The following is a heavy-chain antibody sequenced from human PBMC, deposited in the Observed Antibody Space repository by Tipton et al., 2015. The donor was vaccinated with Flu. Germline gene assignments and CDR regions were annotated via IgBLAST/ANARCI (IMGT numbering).Heavy chain of an antibody. V-gene: IGHV4-4*07. CDR1: GGSINRYY. CDR2: THTNGNT. J-gene: IGHJ4*02. Sequence: TLSLTCNVSGGSINRYYWSWIRQSVGKGPEWIGRTHTNGNTNYNSSFGSRLTMSVDTSKNEFSLTVSSVSAADTAVYYCARRSCSGGTCYYFDYWGKGTLVTVSS. CDR3: ARRSCSGGTCYYFDY. D-gene: IGHD2-15*01.